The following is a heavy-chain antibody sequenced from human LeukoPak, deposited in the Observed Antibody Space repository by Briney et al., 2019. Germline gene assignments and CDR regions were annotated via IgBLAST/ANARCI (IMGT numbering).Heavy chain of an antibody. D-gene: IGHD5-18*01. V-gene: IGHV3-30*18. CDR1: GFTFSTFG. Sequence: GGSLRLSCAASGFTFSTFGMHWVRQAPGKGLEWVAVISYDGSNKYYGDSVKGRFTISRDNSKNTLYLQMDSLRAEDTAVYYCAKNVGDTAMACNWLAPWGQGTLVTVSS. CDR2: ISYDGSNK. J-gene: IGHJ5*02. CDR3: AKNVGDTAMACNWLAP.